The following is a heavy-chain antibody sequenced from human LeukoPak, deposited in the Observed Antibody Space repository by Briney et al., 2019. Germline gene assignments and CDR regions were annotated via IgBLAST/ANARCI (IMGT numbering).Heavy chain of an antibody. D-gene: IGHD1-1*01. CDR3: ARVELESGIDY. V-gene: IGHV4-39*07. Sequence: SETLSLTCTVSGGSISSSSYYWGWIRQPPGKGLEWIGSIYYSGSTYYNPSLKSRVTISVDTSKNQFSLKLSSVTAADTAVYYCARVELESGIDYWGQGTLVTVSS. CDR2: IYYSGST. J-gene: IGHJ4*02. CDR1: GGSISSSSYY.